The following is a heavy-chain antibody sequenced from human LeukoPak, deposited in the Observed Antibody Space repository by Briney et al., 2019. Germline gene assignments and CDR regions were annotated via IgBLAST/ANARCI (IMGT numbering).Heavy chain of an antibody. Sequence: GASVKVSCKVSGYTLTELSMHWVRQAPGQGLEWMGIINPSGGSTSYAQKFQGRVTMTRDTSTSTVYMELSSLRSEDTAVYYCARDLSPQSESYYYDSSGYYPDYWGQGTLVTVSS. D-gene: IGHD3-22*01. CDR2: INPSGGST. CDR3: ARDLSPQSESYYYDSSGYYPDY. CDR1: GYTLTELS. J-gene: IGHJ4*02. V-gene: IGHV1-46*01.